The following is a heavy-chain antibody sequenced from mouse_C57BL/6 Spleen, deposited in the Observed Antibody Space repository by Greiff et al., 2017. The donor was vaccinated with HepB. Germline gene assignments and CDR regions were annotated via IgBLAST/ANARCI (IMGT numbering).Heavy chain of an antibody. V-gene: IGHV5-4*01. CDR3: ARDGSELGRGAMDY. Sequence: EVHLVESGGGLVKPGGSLKLSCAASGFTFSSYAMSWVRQTPEKRLEWVATISDGGSYTYYPDNVKGRFTISRDNAKNNLYLQMSHLKSEDTAMYYCARDGSELGRGAMDYWGQGTSVTVSS. CDR1: GFTFSSYA. D-gene: IGHD4-1*01. CDR2: ISDGGSYT. J-gene: IGHJ4*01.